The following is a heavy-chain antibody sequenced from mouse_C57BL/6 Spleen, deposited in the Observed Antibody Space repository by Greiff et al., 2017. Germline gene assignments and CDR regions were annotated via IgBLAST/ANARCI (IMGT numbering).Heavy chain of an antibody. J-gene: IGHJ2*01. CDR3: TRVSTRFVDY. CDR1: GYTFTDYE. D-gene: IGHD6-2*01. V-gene: IGHV1-15*01. Sequence: QVQLKQSGAELVRPGASVTLSCKASGYTFTDYEMHWVKQTPVHGLEWIGAIDPETGGTAYNQKFKGKAILTADKSSSTAYMELRSLTSEDSAVYYCTRVSTRFVDYWGQGTTLTVSS. CDR2: IDPETGGT.